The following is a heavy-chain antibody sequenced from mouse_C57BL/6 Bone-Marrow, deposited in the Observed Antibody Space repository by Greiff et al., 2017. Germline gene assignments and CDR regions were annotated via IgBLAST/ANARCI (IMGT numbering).Heavy chain of an antibody. CDR1: GYTFTDYY. J-gene: IGHJ2*01. CDR2: INPYNGGT. D-gene: IGHD4-1*01. CDR3: ARTGWDYCDY. V-gene: IGHV1-19*01. Sequence: VQLQQSGPVLVKPGASVKMSCKASGYTFTDYYMNWVKQSHGKSLEWIGVINPYNGGTSYNQKFTGKATLTVDKSSSTAYMELNSLTSEDSAVYYCARTGWDYCDYWGQGTTLTVSS.